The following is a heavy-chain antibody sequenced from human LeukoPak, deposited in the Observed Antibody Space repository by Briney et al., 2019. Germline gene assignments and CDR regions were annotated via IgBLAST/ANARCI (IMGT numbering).Heavy chain of an antibody. D-gene: IGHD3-9*01. Sequence: GESLKISCKGSGYSFTSYWIGWVRQAPGKGLRWVSAISGSGTSTYYAGSVKGRFTISRDNSRNTLYLQMNGLGADDTAVYYCATSVLRHFDWLLRGNYWGQGALVTVSS. CDR3: ATSVLRHFDWLLRGNY. J-gene: IGHJ4*02. V-gene: IGHV3-23*01. CDR1: GYSFTSYW. CDR2: ISGSGTST.